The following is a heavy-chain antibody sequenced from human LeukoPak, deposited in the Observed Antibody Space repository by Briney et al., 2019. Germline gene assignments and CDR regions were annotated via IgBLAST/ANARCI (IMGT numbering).Heavy chain of an antibody. CDR1: GGSISNYF. D-gene: IGHD3-3*01. J-gene: IGHJ5*02. CDR2: IYYSGST. V-gene: IGHV4-39*01. Sequence: SETLSLTCTVSGGSISNYFWGWIRQPPGKGLEWIGSIYYSGSTYYNPSLKSRVTKSVDTSKNQFSLKLSSVTAADTAVYYCARQRGNYDFWSGYYRPYNWFDPWGQGTLVTVSS. CDR3: ARQRGNYDFWSGYYRPYNWFDP.